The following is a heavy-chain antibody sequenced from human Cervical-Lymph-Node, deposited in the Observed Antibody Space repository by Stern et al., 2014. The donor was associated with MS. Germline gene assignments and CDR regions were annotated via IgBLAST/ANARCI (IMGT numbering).Heavy chain of an antibody. Sequence: QLQLQESGPGLVKPSETLSLTCTVSGDSISSSTYYWGWIRQPPGKGLEWLGSGYKSGTIHHTPSLKTRVTISLDTSKNQFSLRLNSVTAADTAVYYCAREGPSSSSLDYWGQGSLVTVSS. CDR1: GDSISSSTYY. D-gene: IGHD6-6*01. V-gene: IGHV4-39*01. CDR3: AREGPSSSSLDY. J-gene: IGHJ4*02. CDR2: GYKSGTI.